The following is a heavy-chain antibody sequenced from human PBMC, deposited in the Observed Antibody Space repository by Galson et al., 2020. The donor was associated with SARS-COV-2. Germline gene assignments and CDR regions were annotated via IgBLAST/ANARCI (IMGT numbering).Heavy chain of an antibody. Sequence: SETLSLTCTVSSDSISSYYWSWIRQPPGKGLEWIGYIYYSGSTNYNPSLKSRVTISVDTSKNQFSLKLSSVTPADTAVYYCARGGTSCRAYWGQGTLVTVSS. CDR3: ARGGTSCRAY. CDR2: IYYSGST. J-gene: IGHJ4*02. V-gene: IGHV4-59*01. CDR1: SDSISSYY. D-gene: IGHD2-2*01.